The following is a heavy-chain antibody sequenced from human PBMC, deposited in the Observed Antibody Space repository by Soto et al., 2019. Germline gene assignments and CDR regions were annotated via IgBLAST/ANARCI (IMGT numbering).Heavy chain of an antibody. J-gene: IGHJ4*02. D-gene: IGHD3-10*01. Sequence: GGSLRLSCAVSGFTFNNYWMSWVRQAPGKGLEWVANIKQDGNEKYYVDSVKGRFTISRDNAKNSLYLQMNSLRAEDTAVYYCTRITSLAGVYWGPRTLVTVSS. V-gene: IGHV3-7*05. CDR1: GFTFNNYW. CDR3: TRITSLAGVY. CDR2: IKQDGNEK.